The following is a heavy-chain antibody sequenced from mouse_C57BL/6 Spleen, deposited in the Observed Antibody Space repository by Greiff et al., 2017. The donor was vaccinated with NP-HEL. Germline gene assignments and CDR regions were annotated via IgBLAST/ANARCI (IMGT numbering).Heavy chain of an antibody. D-gene: IGHD1-1*01. J-gene: IGHJ1*03. V-gene: IGHV3-8*01. CDR1: GYSITSDY. CDR3: ARVYYGSSPLWYFDV. Sequence: VQLKESGPGLAKPSQTLSLTCSVTGYSITSDYWNWIRKFPGNKLEYMGYISYSGSTYYNPYLKSRISITRDTSKNQYDLQLNSVTTEDTATYYCARVYYGSSPLWYFDVWGTGTTVTVSS. CDR2: ISYSGST.